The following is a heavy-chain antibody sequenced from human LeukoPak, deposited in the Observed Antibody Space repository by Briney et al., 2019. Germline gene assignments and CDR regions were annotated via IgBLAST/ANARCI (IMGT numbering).Heavy chain of an antibody. D-gene: IGHD4-17*01. Sequence: ASVKVSCKASGYTFTGYYMHWVRQAPGQGLEWMGWINPNSGGRNYAQKFQGRVTMTRDTSISTAYMELSRLRSDDTAVYYCARVRTTVTTYFDYWGQGTLVTVSS. J-gene: IGHJ4*02. CDR1: GYTFTGYY. CDR2: INPNSGGR. V-gene: IGHV1-2*02. CDR3: ARVRTTVTTYFDY.